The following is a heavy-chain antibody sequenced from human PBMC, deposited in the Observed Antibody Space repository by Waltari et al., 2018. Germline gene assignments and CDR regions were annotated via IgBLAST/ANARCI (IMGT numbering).Heavy chain of an antibody. CDR1: GGSFSGYY. Sequence: QVQLQESGPGLVKPSETLSLTCAVSGGSFSGYYWGWIRQPPGKGLEWIGYISGSSGSTDYNPSLTSRVTISRDTSKNQFSLKLNSVTAADTAVYYCARRGITYHFDYWGQGVLVTVSS. V-gene: IGHV4-59*12. CDR2: ISGSSGST. CDR3: ARRGITYHFDY. D-gene: IGHD3-16*01. J-gene: IGHJ4*02.